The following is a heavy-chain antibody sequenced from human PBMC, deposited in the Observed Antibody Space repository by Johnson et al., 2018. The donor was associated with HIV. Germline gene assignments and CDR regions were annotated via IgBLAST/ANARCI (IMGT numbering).Heavy chain of an antibody. V-gene: IGHV3-30*02. Sequence: QVQLVESGGGVVQPGGSLRLSCAASGFTFSSYGMPWVRQAPGKGLAWVAFIRYDGSNKYYADSVQGRFTISRDNSKNTLYLQMTSLRAEDTAVYYCAREETAVVIKRAFDIWGQGTMVTVSS. D-gene: IGHD5-18*01. CDR3: AREETAVVIKRAFDI. J-gene: IGHJ3*02. CDR1: GFTFSSYG. CDR2: IRYDGSNK.